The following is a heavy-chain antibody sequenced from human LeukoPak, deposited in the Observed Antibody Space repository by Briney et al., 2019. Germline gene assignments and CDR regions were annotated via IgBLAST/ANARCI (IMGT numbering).Heavy chain of an antibody. CDR2: INHSGST. D-gene: IGHD3-22*01. J-gene: IGHJ4*02. CDR3: ARGSQPYYYDSSGGPLGY. Sequence: SETLSLTCAVYGGSFSGYYWSWIRQPPGKGLGWIGEINHSGSTNYNPSLKSRVTISVDTSKNQFSLKLSSVTAADTAVYYCARGSQPYYYDSSGGPLGYWGQGTLVTVSS. V-gene: IGHV4-34*01. CDR1: GGSFSGYY.